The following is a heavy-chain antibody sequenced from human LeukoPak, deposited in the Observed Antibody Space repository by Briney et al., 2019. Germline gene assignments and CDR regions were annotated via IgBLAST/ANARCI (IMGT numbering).Heavy chain of an antibody. CDR2: ISSSSSYV. D-gene: IGHD2-2*01. CDR1: GFTFSSYS. CDR3: ARVGFLRYCSSTSCRKYYYYYMDV. J-gene: IGHJ6*03. V-gene: IGHV3-21*01. Sequence: PGESLRLSCAASGFTFSSYSMNWVRQAPGKGLEWVSSISSSSSYVYYADSVKGRFTISRDNAKNSLYLQMNSLRAEDTAVYYCARVGFLRYCSSTSCRKYYYYYMDVWGKGTTVTVSS.